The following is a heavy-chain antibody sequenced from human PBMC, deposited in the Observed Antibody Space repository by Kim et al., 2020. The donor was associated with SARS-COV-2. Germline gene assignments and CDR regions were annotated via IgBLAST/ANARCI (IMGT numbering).Heavy chain of an antibody. V-gene: IGHV3-23*01. D-gene: IGHD3-9*01. CDR1: GFTFSSYA. J-gene: IGHJ6*02. CDR3: AKDSRELLRYFDWLLERYSTHSYYYYGMDV. CDR2: ISGSGGST. Sequence: GGSLRLSCAASGFTFSSYAMSWVRQAPGKGLEWVSAISGSGGSTYYADSVKGRFTISRDNSKNTLYLQMNSLRAEDTAVYYCAKDSRELLRYFDWLLERYSTHSYYYYGMDVWGQGTTVTVSS.